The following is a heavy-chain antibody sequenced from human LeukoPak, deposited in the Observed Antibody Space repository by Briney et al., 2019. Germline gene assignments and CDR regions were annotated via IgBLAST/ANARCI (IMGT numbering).Heavy chain of an antibody. CDR1: GFTFSSYD. CDR2: IGTAGDT. Sequence: GGSLRLSCAASGFTFSSYDMHWVRQATGKGLEWVSAIGTAGDTYYPGSVKGRFTISRENSKNSLYLQMNSLRAGDTAVYYCARARFLEWSYYFDYWGQGTLVTVSS. CDR3: ARARFLEWSYYFDY. J-gene: IGHJ4*02. V-gene: IGHV3-13*01. D-gene: IGHD3-3*01.